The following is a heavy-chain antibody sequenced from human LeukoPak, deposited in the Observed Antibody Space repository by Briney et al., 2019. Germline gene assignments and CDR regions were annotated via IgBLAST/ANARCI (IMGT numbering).Heavy chain of an antibody. J-gene: IGHJ6*03. CDR1: GGSFSGYY. CDR3: ARDPPTKPTPKERYYYYYMDV. Sequence: ASETLSLTCAVYGGSFSGYYWSWIRQPPGRGLEWIGEINHSGSTNYNPSLKSRVTISVDTSKNQFSLKLSSVTAADTAVYYCARDPPTKPTPKERYYYYYMDVWGKGTTVTVSS. CDR2: INHSGST. D-gene: IGHD1-1*01. V-gene: IGHV4-34*01.